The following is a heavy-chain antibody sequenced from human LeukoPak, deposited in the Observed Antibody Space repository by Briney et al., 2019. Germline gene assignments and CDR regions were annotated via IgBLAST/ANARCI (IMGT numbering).Heavy chain of an antibody. D-gene: IGHD2-15*01. J-gene: IGHJ3*01. V-gene: IGHV3-30*02. CDR1: GFTFSTYG. CDR2: IRHHGTSK. Sequence: GGSLRLSCAASGFTFSTYGITWVGLAPGKGREWVAYIRHHGTSKYYADSVKGRFTISRDNSKNTLYLQMNSLRAEDTAVYYCAKGTIVVVVAATAAGNGGQGTMVTVSS. CDR3: AKGTIVVVVAATAAGN.